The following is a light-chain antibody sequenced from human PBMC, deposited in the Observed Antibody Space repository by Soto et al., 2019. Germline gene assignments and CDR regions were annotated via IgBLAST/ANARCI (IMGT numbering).Light chain of an antibody. Sequence: QSVLTQPPSASGTPGQRVIISCSGSSSNIGSNPVNWYQQLPGTAPKFLMYNNNQRPSGAPDRFSGSKSGASASLAISGLQSEDEADYYCAAWDDSLKGVVFGGGTKLTVL. J-gene: IGLJ2*01. CDR2: NNN. CDR1: SSNIGSNP. CDR3: AAWDDSLKGVV. V-gene: IGLV1-44*01.